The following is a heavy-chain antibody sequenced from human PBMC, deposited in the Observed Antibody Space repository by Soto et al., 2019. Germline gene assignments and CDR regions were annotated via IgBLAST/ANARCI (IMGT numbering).Heavy chain of an antibody. D-gene: IGHD3-22*01. V-gene: IGHV3-30*09. CDR3: ARRAWDSYYAIDV. Sequence: VQLVESGGGEVQPGRSLRLSCAASGFTYTDFALHWVRQAPGKGLEWVAIISYDGSDKYYADSVKGRFAISRDNPKNTLYLEMNSLIPEDTAVYFCARRAWDSYYAIDVWGQGTKVTVFS. CDR2: ISYDGSDK. J-gene: IGHJ6*02. CDR1: GFTYTDFA.